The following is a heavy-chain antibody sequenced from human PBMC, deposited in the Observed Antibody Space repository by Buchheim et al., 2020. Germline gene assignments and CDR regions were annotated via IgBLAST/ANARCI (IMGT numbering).Heavy chain of an antibody. CDR3: ASGGDYIPILGYYYGMDV. CDR1: VDSISSGGYY. D-gene: IGHD4-17*01. CDR2: IYYSGST. J-gene: IGHJ6*02. V-gene: IGHV4-31*03. Sequence: QVQLQESGPGLVKPSQTLSLTCTVSVDSISSGGYYCSWIRQHPGKCLEWIGYIYYSGSTYYNPSLKSRVTISSATFKNQFSLKLSSVTAADTAVYYCASGGDYIPILGYYYGMDVWGQGTT.